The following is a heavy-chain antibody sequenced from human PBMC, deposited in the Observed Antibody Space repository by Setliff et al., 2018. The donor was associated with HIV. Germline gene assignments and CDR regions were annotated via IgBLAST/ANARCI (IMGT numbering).Heavy chain of an antibody. D-gene: IGHD6-19*01. V-gene: IGHV3-23*01. CDR3: AKSASWDLRGWLH. CDR2: ISGSGDRT. CDR1: GFIFTGYA. J-gene: IGHJ4*02. Sequence: LRLSCAASGFIFTGYAMSWVRQTPGKGLEWLSSISGSGDRTYYADSVTGRFTISRDISKSTLYLQMNSLGAEDTAVYYCAKSASWDLRGWLHWGQGTPVTVSS.